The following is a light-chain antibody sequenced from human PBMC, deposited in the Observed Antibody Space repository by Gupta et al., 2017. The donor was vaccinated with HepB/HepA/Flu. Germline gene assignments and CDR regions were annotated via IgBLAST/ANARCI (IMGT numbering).Light chain of an antibody. CDR3: CSYAGSYIHVV. CDR1: SSDVGGYNY. J-gene: IGLJ2*01. CDR2: DVS. V-gene: IGLV2-11*01. Sequence: QSALTQPRSVSGSPGQSVTFSCTGTSSDVGGYNYVSWYQQHPGKAPKLMIYDVSKRPSGVPDRFSGSKSGNTASLTISGLQAEDEADYYCCSYAGSYIHVVFGGGTKLTVL.